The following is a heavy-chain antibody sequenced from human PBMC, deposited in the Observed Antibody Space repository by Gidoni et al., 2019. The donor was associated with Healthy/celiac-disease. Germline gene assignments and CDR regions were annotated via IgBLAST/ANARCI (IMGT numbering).Heavy chain of an antibody. CDR2: MYWDDDK. D-gene: IGHD3-22*01. CDR3: AHGSEGYYAPVLYWYFDL. CDR1: GFSLSTSGVG. J-gene: IGHJ2*01. V-gene: IGHV2-5*02. Sequence: QITLKESGPTLVKHTPTLTLTCTFSGFSLSTSGVGVGWIRQPPGKALEWLDLMYWDDDKRSSPALKSRLTITKDTAKNQVVLTMTNMDPVDTATYSCAHGSEGYYAPVLYWYFDLWGRGTLVTVSS.